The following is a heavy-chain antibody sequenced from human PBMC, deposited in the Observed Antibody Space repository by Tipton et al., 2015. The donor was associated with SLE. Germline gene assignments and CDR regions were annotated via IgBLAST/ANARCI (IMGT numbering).Heavy chain of an antibody. V-gene: IGHV4-59*08. CDR1: GGSISSNY. CDR3: ARGSYRFDY. D-gene: IGHD3-16*02. Sequence: TLSLTCSVSGGSISSNYWIWIRQPPGKGLEWIGYVYYIGRTNYKSSLRSRVTISVDTAKNQFSLRLNSVTAADTAVYYCARGSYRFDYWGQGTLVTVSS. J-gene: IGHJ4*02. CDR2: VYYIGRT.